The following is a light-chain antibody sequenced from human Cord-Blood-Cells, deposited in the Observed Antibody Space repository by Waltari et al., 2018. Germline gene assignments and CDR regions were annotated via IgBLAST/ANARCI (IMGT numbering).Light chain of an antibody. CDR1: SSDVGRYNL. V-gene: IGLV2-23*01. CDR2: EDS. Sequence: QSALTQPASVSGSPGQSITISCTGTSSDVGRYNLVSWYQQHPGQAPKLMIYEDSKRPSGVSNRFSGSKSGNTASLTISGLQAEDEADYYCCSYAGSSTVVFGGGTKLTVL. CDR3: CSYAGSSTVV. J-gene: IGLJ2*01.